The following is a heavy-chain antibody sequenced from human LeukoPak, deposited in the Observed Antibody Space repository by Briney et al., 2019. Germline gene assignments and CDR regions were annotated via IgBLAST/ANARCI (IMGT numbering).Heavy chain of an antibody. D-gene: IGHD3-10*01. V-gene: IGHV4-39*02. J-gene: IGHJ4*02. Sequence: SETLSLTCTVSGGSISSSSYYWGWIRQPPGKGLEWIGSIYYSGSTYYNPSLKSRVTISVDTSKNQFSLKLSSVTAADTAVYYCAREKGYMVRGKLGYWGQGTLVTVSS. CDR2: IYYSGST. CDR3: AREKGYMVRGKLGY. CDR1: GGSISSSSYY.